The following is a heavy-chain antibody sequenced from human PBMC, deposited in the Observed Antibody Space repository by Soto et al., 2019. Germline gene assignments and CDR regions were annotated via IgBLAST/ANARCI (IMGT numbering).Heavy chain of an antibody. J-gene: IGHJ4*02. CDR3: ARGPHLSEPPPTYYFDY. V-gene: IGHV6-1*01. D-gene: IGHD1-26*01. Sequence: SQTLSLTCAISGDSVSSNSAAWNWIRQSPSRGLEWLGRTYYRSKWYNDYAVSVKSRITINPDTSKNQFSLQLNSVTPEDTAVYYCARGPHLSEPPPTYYFDYWGQGTLVTVSS. CDR1: GDSVSSNSAA. CDR2: TYYRSKWYN.